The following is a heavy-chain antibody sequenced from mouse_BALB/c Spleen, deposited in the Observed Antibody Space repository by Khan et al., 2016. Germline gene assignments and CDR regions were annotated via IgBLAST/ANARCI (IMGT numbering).Heavy chain of an antibody. Sequence: EVQLQESGPGLVKPSQSLSLTCSVTGYSITSGYYWNWIRQFPGNNLEWMGYISYDGSNNYNPSLKNRISIARDTSKNQFCLKLNSVTTEDTATXYCARLRRVYAIDYWGQGTSVTVSS. D-gene: IGHD2-12*01. CDR1: GYSITSGYY. J-gene: IGHJ4*01. CDR3: ARLRRVYAIDY. V-gene: IGHV3-6*02. CDR2: ISYDGSN.